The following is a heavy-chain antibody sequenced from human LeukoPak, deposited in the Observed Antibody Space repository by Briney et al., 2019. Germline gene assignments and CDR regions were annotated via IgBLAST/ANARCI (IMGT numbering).Heavy chain of an antibody. CDR2: IRSKTKNYAT. V-gene: IGHV3-73*01. J-gene: IGHJ4*02. CDR1: GFTFSNAW. CDR3: TRLVGDSSGYYGDC. Sequence: GGSLRLSCAASGFTFSNAWMHWVRQASGKGLEWVGRIRSKTKNYATAYAASVKGRFTISRDDSKNMAYLQMNSLNTEDTAVYYCTRLVGDSSGYYGDCWGQGTLVTVSS. D-gene: IGHD3-22*01.